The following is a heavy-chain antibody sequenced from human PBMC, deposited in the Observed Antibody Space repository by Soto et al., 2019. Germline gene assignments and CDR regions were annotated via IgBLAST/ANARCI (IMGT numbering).Heavy chain of an antibody. J-gene: IGHJ4*02. CDR3: AKVTIRPYYFNY. CDR1: GFIFNNYA. V-gene: IGHV3-23*01. D-gene: IGHD1-1*01. Sequence: EVQLLDSGGGLAQPGGSLRVSCAASGFIFNNYAMNWVRQAPGEGLQWVASISASGVSTYYADSVKGRFIISRDNSKNTLFLQMNSLRAEDTAIYYCAKVTIRPYYFNYWGLGTLVTVSS. CDR2: ISASGVST.